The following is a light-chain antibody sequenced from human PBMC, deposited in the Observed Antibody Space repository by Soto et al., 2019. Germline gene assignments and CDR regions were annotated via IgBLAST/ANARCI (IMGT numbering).Light chain of an antibody. CDR1: QGVTTN. Sequence: LMTRSPGTPPVSPGERATLSCRPAQGVTTNFSWYQQKSGQSPRLLIYDVSNRATGVPARFSGSGSETDFTLTISGLRSEDSEVYFCQQYNNWPFSFGQGTRLEIK. CDR2: DVS. CDR3: QQYNNWPFS. J-gene: IGKJ5*01. V-gene: IGKV3-15*01.